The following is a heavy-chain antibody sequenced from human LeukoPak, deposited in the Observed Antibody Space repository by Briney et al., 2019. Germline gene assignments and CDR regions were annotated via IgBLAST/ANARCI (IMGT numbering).Heavy chain of an antibody. D-gene: IGHD3-22*01. CDR1: GYSISSGYY. J-gene: IGHJ4*02. V-gene: IGHV4-38-2*02. CDR2: IYHSGST. CDR3: ARDLRTSYYDSSGYSYFDY. Sequence: KPSETLSLTCAVSGYSISSGYYWGWIRQPPGKGLEWIGSIYHSGSTYYNPSLKSRVTISVDTSKNQFSLKLSSVTAADTAVYYRARDLRTSYYDSSGYSYFDYWGQGTLVTVSS.